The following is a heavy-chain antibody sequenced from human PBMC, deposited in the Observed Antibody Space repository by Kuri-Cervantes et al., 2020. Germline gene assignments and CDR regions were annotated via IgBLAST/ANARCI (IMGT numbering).Heavy chain of an antibody. D-gene: IGHD6-19*01. V-gene: IGHV3-30*01. CDR2: ISYDGSNK. CDR3: AKGLGEQWLVASWVDYYGMDV. J-gene: IGHJ6*02. CDR1: GFTFSSYA. Sequence: GESLKISCAASGFTFSSYAMHWVRQAPGKGLEWVAVISYDGSNKYYADSVKGRFTISRDNSKNTLYLQMNSLRAEDTAVYYCAKGLGEQWLVASWVDYYGMDVWGQGTTVTVSS.